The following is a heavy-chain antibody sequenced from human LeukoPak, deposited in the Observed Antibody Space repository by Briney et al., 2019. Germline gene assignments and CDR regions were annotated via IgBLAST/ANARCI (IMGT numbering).Heavy chain of an antibody. Sequence: PSETLSLTCTVSRGSLSSYYWSWIRQPPGTGLEWTGYIYYSGGTNYNPSLESRVTISVDTSTNQFSLKLGSVTAADTAVYYCARRRFSYGDNDAFDIWGQGTMVTVSS. CDR1: RGSLSSYY. V-gene: IGHV4-59*08. CDR3: ARRRFSYGDNDAFDI. CDR2: IYYSGGT. D-gene: IGHD5-18*01. J-gene: IGHJ3*02.